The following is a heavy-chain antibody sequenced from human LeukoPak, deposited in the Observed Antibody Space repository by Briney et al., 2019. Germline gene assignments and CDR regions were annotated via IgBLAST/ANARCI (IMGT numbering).Heavy chain of an antibody. V-gene: IGHV4-39*07. J-gene: IGHJ4*02. D-gene: IGHD5-24*01. CDR2: IYYSGST. Sequence: SETLSLTCTVSGGSISSSSYYWGWIRQPPGKGLEWLGSIYYSGSTNYNPSLKSRVTISVDTSKNQFSLKLSSVAAADTAVYYCARGMEMATIFQAHKFDYWGQGTLVTVSS. CDR1: GGSISSSSYY. CDR3: ARGMEMATIFQAHKFDY.